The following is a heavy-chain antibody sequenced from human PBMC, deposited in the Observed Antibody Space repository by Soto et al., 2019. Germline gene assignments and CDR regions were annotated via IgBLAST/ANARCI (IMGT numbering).Heavy chain of an antibody. J-gene: IGHJ5*02. V-gene: IGHV3-30*18. CDR3: AKLVTMVRGVIPPWFDP. Sequence: GGSLRLSCAASGFTFSSYGMHWVRQAPGKGLEWVAVISYDGSNKYYADSVKGRFTISRDNSKNTLYLQMNSLRAEDTAVYYCAKLVTMVRGVIPPWFDPWRQGTLVTVSS. CDR1: GFTFSSYG. CDR2: ISYDGSNK. D-gene: IGHD3-10*01.